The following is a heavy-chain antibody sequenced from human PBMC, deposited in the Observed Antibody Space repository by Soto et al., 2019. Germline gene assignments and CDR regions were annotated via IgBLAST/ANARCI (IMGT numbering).Heavy chain of an antibody. CDR1: GGSIRNYF. V-gene: IGHV4-59*01. CDR3: TTVGYCGGDCSFPDY. Sequence: QVQLQESGPGLVKPSETLSLTCTVSGGSIRNYFWSWIRQPPGKGLEWIGYFYYSGSTNYNPSLKNRFTRSVDTSKNQFSLKLSSVTAADTAVYYCTTVGYCGGDCSFPDYWGQGTLVTVSS. J-gene: IGHJ4*02. CDR2: FYYSGST. D-gene: IGHD2-21*02.